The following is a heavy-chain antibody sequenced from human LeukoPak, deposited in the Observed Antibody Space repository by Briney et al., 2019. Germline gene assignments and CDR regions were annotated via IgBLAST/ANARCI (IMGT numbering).Heavy chain of an antibody. CDR3: ARAPDSGYDLGGMDV. CDR1: GFTVSSND. J-gene: IGHJ6*02. CDR2: IYSGGST. D-gene: IGHD5-12*01. Sequence: GSLRLSCAASGFTVSSNDMIWVRQAPGKGLEWVSVIYSGGSTYYADSVKGRFTISRDNSKNTLYLQINSLRAKDTAVYYCARAPDSGYDLGGMDVWGQGTTVTVSS. V-gene: IGHV3-66*01.